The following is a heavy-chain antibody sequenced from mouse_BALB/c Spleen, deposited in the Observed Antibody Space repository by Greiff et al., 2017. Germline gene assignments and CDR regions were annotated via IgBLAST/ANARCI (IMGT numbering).Heavy chain of an antibody. CDR1: GFSLTSYG. CDR3: ARTRGFGFFGSFAY. Sequence: VQLQQSGPGLVQPSQSLSITCTVSGFSLTSYGVHWVRQSPGKGLEWLGVIWSGGSTDYNAAFISRLSISKDNSKSQVFFKMNSLQANDTAIYYCARTRGFGFFGSFAYWGQGTLVTVSA. V-gene: IGHV2-2*02. J-gene: IGHJ3*01. CDR2: IWSGGST.